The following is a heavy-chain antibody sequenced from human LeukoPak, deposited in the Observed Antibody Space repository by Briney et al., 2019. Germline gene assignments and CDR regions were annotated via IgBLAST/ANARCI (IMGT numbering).Heavy chain of an antibody. CDR2: ISSSSSYI. CDR1: GFTFSSYS. Sequence: PGGSLRLSGAASGFTFSSYSMNWVRQAPGKGLEWVSSISSSSSYIYYADSVKGRFTISRDNAKNSLYLQMNSLRAEDTAVYYCAREGDDAFDIWGQGTMVTVSS. CDR3: AREGDDAFDI. J-gene: IGHJ3*02. V-gene: IGHV3-21*01.